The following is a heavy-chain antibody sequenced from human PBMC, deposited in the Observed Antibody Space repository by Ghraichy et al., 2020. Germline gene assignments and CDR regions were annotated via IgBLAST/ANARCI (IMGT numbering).Heavy chain of an antibody. J-gene: IGHJ4*02. CDR3: VRTSYGSGSPPT. D-gene: IGHD3-10*01. V-gene: IGHV4-61*01. Sequence: SETLSLTCTVSGGSVSSGNYYWSWVRQPPGKGLEYIGFMHTSGSTSYNPSLKSRVTITVDTSKNQISLRLSAVTAADTAVYYCVRTSYGSGSPPTWGQGTLVTVSS. CDR2: MHTSGST. CDR1: GGSVSSGNYY.